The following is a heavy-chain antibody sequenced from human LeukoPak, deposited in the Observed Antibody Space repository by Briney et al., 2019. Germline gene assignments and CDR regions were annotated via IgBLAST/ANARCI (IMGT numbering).Heavy chain of an antibody. D-gene: IGHD1-1*01. J-gene: IGHJ4*02. CDR2: INPNSGGT. CDR3: ARDPHWKLTLDY. CDR1: GYTFTSYD. Sequence: ASVKVSCKASGYTFTSYDINWVRQATGQGLEWMGWINPNSGGTNYAQKFQGRVTMTRDTSISTAYMELSRLRSDDTAVYYCARDPHWKLTLDYWGQGTLVTVSS. V-gene: IGHV1-2*02.